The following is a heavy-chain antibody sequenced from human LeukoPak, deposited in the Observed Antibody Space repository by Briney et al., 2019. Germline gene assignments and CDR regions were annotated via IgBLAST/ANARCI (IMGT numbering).Heavy chain of an antibody. J-gene: IGHJ5*02. D-gene: IGHD3-10*01. CDR2: INSNRGVT. Sequence: ASVKVSCRASGYTFTDYYIHWVRQAPGQGLEWMGWINSNRGVTNSAQNFQGRITLTRDTSISTAYMELSSLRFDDTAVYYCARDRASGTKNCFDPWGQGTLVTVSS. CDR1: GYTFTDYY. V-gene: IGHV1-2*02. CDR3: ARDRASGTKNCFDP.